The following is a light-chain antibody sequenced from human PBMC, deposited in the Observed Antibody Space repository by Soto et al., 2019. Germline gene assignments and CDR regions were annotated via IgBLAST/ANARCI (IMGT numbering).Light chain of an antibody. Sequence: EIVLTQSPGTLSLSPGGRATLSCRASQSVRSSYLAWYQQRPGQAPRLLIFGASFRATGIPDRFSGSGSGTDFTLTISRLEPEDFAVYYCQHYGSPLTFGGGTK. CDR3: QHYGSPLT. CDR1: QSVRSSY. V-gene: IGKV3-20*01. CDR2: GAS. J-gene: IGKJ4*01.